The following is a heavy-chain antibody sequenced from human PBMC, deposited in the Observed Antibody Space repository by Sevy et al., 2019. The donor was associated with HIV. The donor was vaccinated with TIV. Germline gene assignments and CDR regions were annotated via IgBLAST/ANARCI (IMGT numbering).Heavy chain of an antibody. CDR2: IRFDGSIK. D-gene: IGHD2-2*01. CDR1: GFTFSTYG. Sequence: GGSLRLSCAASGFTFSTYGMHWVRQAPGKGLEWVAFIRFDGSIKYYTDSVKGRLTISRDNFKNTLYLQMNSLRAEDTAVYFCAIVLHIVVVPAAIDYYYGMDVWGQGTTVTVSS. J-gene: IGHJ6*02. CDR3: AIVLHIVVVPAAIDYYYGMDV. V-gene: IGHV3-30*02.